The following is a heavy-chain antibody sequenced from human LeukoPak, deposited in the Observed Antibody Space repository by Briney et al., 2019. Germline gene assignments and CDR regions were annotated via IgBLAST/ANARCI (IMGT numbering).Heavy chain of an antibody. CDR2: IHYSGST. D-gene: IGHD5-18*01. J-gene: IGHJ5*02. V-gene: IGHV4-59*01. CDR1: GGSLSSYY. Sequence: PSETLSLTCTASGGSLSSYYWSWIRQPPGKGLEWIGYIHYSGSTNYNPSLKSRVTISVDTSKNQFSLKLSSVTAADTAVYYCARGYSYEYNWFDPWGQGTLVTVSS. CDR3: ARGYSYEYNWFDP.